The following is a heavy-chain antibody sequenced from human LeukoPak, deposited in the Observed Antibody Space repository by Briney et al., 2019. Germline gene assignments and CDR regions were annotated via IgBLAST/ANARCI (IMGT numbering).Heavy chain of an antibody. Sequence: SETLSLTCTVSGGSLSNYYWTWIRQPAGKGLELIGRINSNGSTNYNRSLKSRVTMSVDTSKNQVSLNLTSVTAADTAFYYCARDYAGAVDCWGQGTLVTVSS. D-gene: IGHD1-26*01. CDR1: GGSLSNYY. V-gene: IGHV4-4*07. CDR3: ARDYAGAVDC. CDR2: INSNGST. J-gene: IGHJ4*02.